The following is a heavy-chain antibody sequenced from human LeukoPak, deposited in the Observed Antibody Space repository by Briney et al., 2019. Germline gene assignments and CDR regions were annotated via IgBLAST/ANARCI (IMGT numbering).Heavy chain of an antibody. CDR3: ARDAGYSYGYILSDAFDI. CDR1: GYSFISYG. D-gene: IGHD5-18*01. CDR2: ISVYNGNT. J-gene: IGHJ3*02. V-gene: IGHV1-18*01. Sequence: ASVKVSCKASGYSFISYGINWVRQAPGQGLEWMGWISVYNGNTNYAQKLQGRVTMTTDTSTSTAYMELSSLRSEDTAVYYCARDAGYSYGYILSDAFDIWGQGTMVTVSS.